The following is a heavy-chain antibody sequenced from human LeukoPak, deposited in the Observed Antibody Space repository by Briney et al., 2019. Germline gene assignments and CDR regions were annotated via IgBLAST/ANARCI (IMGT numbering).Heavy chain of an antibody. CDR3: ARTSDLWGETDY. J-gene: IGHJ4*02. CDR2: ISGSGGTT. Sequence: GGSLRLSCAASGFTFSTSAMSWVRQVPGKGLEWVSSISGSGGTTYKADSVRGRFTISRDNSKNTLYLQLNSLRADDTAVYYCARTSDLWGETDYWGQGTLVTVSS. V-gene: IGHV3-23*01. CDR1: GFTFSTSA. D-gene: IGHD3-16*01.